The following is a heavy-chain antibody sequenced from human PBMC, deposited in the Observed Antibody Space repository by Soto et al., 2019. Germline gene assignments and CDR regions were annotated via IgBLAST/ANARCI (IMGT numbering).Heavy chain of an antibody. V-gene: IGHV1-69*01. CDR2: IIPMLGIA. J-gene: IGHJ6*02. CDR3: ARDGDYYDSSGFQRDYHYYGMDV. D-gene: IGHD3-22*01. Sequence: QVQLVQSGAEVKKPGSSVKVSCQASGGSFSDYAISWVRQAPGQGLEWMGGIIPMLGIADNAQKFQGRVIITADEYTSTVYMELSSLSSEDTAVYYCARDGDYYDSSGFQRDYHYYGMDVWGQGTTVTVAS. CDR1: GGSFSDYA.